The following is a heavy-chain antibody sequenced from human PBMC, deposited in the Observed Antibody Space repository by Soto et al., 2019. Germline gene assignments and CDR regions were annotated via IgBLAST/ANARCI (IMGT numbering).Heavy chain of an antibody. J-gene: IGHJ4*02. D-gene: IGHD3-10*01. CDR3: ARGQLMTYYYNSGSRDRGYFDF. CDR1: GGSFSGYY. V-gene: IGHV4-34*01. CDR2: ISRSGSA. Sequence: QVQFHQWGAGLLKPSETLTLTCAVSGGSFSGYYWNWIRQPPGKGLEWLGEISRSGSATYNPSVKGQVTMSVDTSRNQISLNVTSVTEAEKAVYYSARGQLMTYYYNSGSRDRGYFDFWGQGTLVTVSP.